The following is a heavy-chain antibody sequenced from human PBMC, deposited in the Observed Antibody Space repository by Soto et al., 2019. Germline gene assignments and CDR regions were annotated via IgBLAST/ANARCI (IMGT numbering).Heavy chain of an antibody. J-gene: IGHJ4*02. CDR1: GFTFSSYA. D-gene: IGHD6-6*01. CDR2: ISSTTNYI. V-gene: IGHV3-21*04. Sequence: GGSLRLSCAASGFTFSSYAMNWVRQAPGKGLEWVSSISSTTNYIYYGDSMKGRFTISRDNSKNTLFLQMNSLRAEDTAVYYCAKEREYARSSPFDYWGQGTLVTVSS. CDR3: AKEREYARSSPFDY.